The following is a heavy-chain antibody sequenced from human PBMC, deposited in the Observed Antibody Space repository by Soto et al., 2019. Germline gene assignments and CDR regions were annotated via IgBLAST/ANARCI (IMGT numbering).Heavy chain of an antibody. J-gene: IGHJ6*02. CDR1: GYTFTSYG. CDR2: IIPVFGSA. D-gene: IGHD7-27*01. CDR3: ARVGMNYRGMDV. V-gene: IGHV1-69*01. Sequence: SVKVSFKASGYTFTSYGISSVRHSPGQGLEWMGGIIPVFGSANYAQKFQGRVTITADESTSTGYMELSSLRSEDTAVYYCARVGMNYRGMDVWGQGTTVTVSS.